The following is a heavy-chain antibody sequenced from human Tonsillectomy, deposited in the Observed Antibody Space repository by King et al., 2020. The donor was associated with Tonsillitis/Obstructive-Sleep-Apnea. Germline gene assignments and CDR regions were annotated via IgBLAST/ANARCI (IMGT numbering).Heavy chain of an antibody. J-gene: IGHJ3*02. CDR1: GGSISSDGYS. D-gene: IGHD4-17*01. Sequence: QLQESGSGLVKPSQTLSLTCAVSGGSISSDGYSWSWIRQPPGKGLEWIGYIYHSGTTYLNPSLKSRVTISVDRSKNQFSLKLSSVTAADTAVYYCARVRGGDYGDYFGAFDIWGQGTMVTVSS. V-gene: IGHV4-30-2*01. CDR2: IYHSGTT. CDR3: ARVRGGDYGDYFGAFDI.